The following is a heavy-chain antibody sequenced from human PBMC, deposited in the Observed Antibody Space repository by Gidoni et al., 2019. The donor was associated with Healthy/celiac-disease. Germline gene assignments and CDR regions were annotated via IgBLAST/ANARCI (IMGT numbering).Heavy chain of an antibody. J-gene: IGHJ6*02. CDR1: GFTFSSYG. CDR3: ARDSGSYGIYGMDV. V-gene: IGHV3-33*01. Sequence: QVQLVEYGGGVVQPGRSLRLSCAASGFTFSSYGLHWVRQAPGKGLEWVAVIWYDGSNKYYADSVKGRFTISRDNSKNTLYLQMNSLRAEDTAVYYCARDSGSYGIYGMDVWGQGTTVTVSS. D-gene: IGHD1-26*01. CDR2: IWYDGSNK.